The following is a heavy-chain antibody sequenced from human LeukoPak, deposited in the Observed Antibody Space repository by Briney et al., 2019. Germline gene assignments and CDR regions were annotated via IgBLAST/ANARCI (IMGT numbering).Heavy chain of an antibody. Sequence: PGGSLRLSCATAGVTFSSYAMSWVRQAPGKGLELVPGIGASGGSTYYADSVKGRFTISRDNSKNTLYLQMNSLRTEDTAVYYCAKAEGYDILTGLDYWGQGTLVTVSS. CDR1: GVTFSSYA. CDR3: AKAEGYDILTGLDY. CDR2: IGASGGST. J-gene: IGHJ4*02. D-gene: IGHD3-9*01. V-gene: IGHV3-23*01.